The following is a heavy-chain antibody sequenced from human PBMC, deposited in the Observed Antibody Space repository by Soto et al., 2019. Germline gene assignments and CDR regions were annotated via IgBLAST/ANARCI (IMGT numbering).Heavy chain of an antibody. J-gene: IGHJ4*02. CDR1: SGSISVTNVF. CDR3: ARITGRHLDY. V-gene: IGHV4-39*01. CDR2: IDYSGTA. Sequence: PSETLSPTCTVSSGSISVTNVFWGWVRQPPGKGLEWIGNIDYSGTAYFSPSLATRVTFHVDTSKNQFSLTLYSVTAADTAVYYCARITGRHLDYWGQGILVTVSS. D-gene: IGHD1-20*01.